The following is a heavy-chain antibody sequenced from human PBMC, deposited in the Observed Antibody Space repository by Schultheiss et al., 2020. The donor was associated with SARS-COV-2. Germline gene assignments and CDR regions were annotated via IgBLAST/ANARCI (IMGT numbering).Heavy chain of an antibody. CDR3: ARGYSSSSYGMDV. Sequence: SETLSLTCTVSGGSISSSSYYWGWIRQPPGKGLEWIGSIYHSGSTYYNPSLKSRVTISVDTSKNQFSLKLSSVTAADTAVYYCARGYSSSSYGMDVWGQGTTVTVSS. CDR1: GGSISSSSYY. V-gene: IGHV4-39*01. J-gene: IGHJ6*02. CDR2: IYHSGST. D-gene: IGHD6-13*01.